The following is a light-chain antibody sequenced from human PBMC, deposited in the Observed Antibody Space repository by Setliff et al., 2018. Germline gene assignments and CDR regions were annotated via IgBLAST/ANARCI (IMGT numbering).Light chain of an antibody. CDR2: EVN. CDR3: SSNIGSNNFDV. V-gene: IGLV2-8*01. J-gene: IGLJ1*01. CDR1: SSDVGSYDL. Sequence: SVLTHPASVSGSPGQSITISCSGTSSDVGSYDLVSWYQQHPGKAPKLMIYEVNKRPSGVPDRFSGSKSGNTASLTVSGLQAEDEADYYCSSNIGSNNFDVFGTGTKVTVL.